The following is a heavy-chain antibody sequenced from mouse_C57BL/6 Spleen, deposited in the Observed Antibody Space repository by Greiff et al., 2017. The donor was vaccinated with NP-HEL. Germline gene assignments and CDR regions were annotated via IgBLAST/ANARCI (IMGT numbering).Heavy chain of an antibody. J-gene: IGHJ4*01. CDR1: GFTFSDYG. CDR2: ISSGSSTI. Sequence: DVKLVESGGGLVKPGGSLKLSCAASGFTFSDYGMHWVRQAPEKGLEWVAYISSGSSTIYYADTVKGRFTISRDNAKNTLFRQMTSLRSEDTAMYYCSRPLRSYAMDYWGQGTSVTVAS. CDR3: SRPLRSYAMDY. D-gene: IGHD1-1*01. V-gene: IGHV5-17*01.